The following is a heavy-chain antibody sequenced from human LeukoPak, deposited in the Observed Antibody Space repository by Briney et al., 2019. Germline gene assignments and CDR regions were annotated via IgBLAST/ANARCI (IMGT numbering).Heavy chain of an antibody. J-gene: IGHJ4*02. CDR3: ARGDDILTGYFRGFDY. CDR2: ISAYNGNT. CDR1: GYTFTSYG. D-gene: IGHD3-9*01. V-gene: IGHV1-18*01. Sequence: ASVKVSCKASGYTFTSYGISWVRQAPGQGLEWMGWISAYNGNTNYAQKLQDRVTMTTGTSTSTAYMELRSLRSDDTAVYYCARGDDILTGYFRGFDYWGQGTLVTVSS.